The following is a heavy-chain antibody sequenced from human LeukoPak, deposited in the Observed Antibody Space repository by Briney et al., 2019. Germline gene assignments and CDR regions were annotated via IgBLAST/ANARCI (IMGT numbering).Heavy chain of an antibody. J-gene: IGHJ4*02. CDR1: GFNFANHA. CDR2: ISGGSDIT. D-gene: IGHD2-21*02. Sequence: GGSLRLSCAASGFNFANHAMSWVRQTPGKGLEWVSAISGGSDITYYADSVTGRFTISRDNSKDTLFLQMHSLRPGDTAVYYCVREDTPATANYWGQGTLVTISS. CDR3: VREDTPATANY. V-gene: IGHV3-23*01.